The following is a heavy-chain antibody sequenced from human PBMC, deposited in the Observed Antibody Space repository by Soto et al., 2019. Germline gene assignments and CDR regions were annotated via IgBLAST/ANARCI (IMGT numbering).Heavy chain of an antibody. V-gene: IGHV1-18*01. CDR2: ISAYNGNT. D-gene: IGHD6-13*01. CDR3: ARGSVAAAGRDNWFDP. J-gene: IGHJ5*02. CDR1: GYTFTSYG. Sequence: ASVKVSCKASGYTFTSYGISWGRQAPGQGLEWMGWISAYNGNTNYAKKLQGRVTMTTDTTTSTAYMELRSLRSDDTAVYYCARGSVAAAGRDNWFDPWGQGXLVTVTS.